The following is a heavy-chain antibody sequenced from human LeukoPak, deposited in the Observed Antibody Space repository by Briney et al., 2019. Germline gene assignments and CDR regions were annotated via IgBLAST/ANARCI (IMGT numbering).Heavy chain of an antibody. CDR1: GYTFTSYD. J-gene: IGHJ5*02. CDR2: MNPNSGNT. Sequence: GASVKVSCKASGYTFTSYDINWVRQATGQGLEWMGWMNPNSGNTGYAQKFQGRVTMTRNTSISTAYMELSSLRSEDTAVYYCAGWSYGSGADLPWGQGTLVTVSS. D-gene: IGHD3-10*01. V-gene: IGHV1-8*01. CDR3: AGWSYGSGADLP.